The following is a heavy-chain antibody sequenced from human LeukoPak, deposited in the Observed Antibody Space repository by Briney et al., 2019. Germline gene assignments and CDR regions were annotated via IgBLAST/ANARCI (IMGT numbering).Heavy chain of an antibody. D-gene: IGHD5-18*01. CDR3: ARELMVNYYFDY. Sequence: SQTLSLTCTVSGGSISSGGYYWSWIRQHPGKGLEWIGYIYYSGSTNYNPSLKSRVTISVDTSKNQFSLKLSSVTAADTAVYYCARELMVNYYFDYWGQGTLVTVSS. J-gene: IGHJ4*02. V-gene: IGHV4-61*08. CDR1: GGSISSGGYY. CDR2: IYYSGST.